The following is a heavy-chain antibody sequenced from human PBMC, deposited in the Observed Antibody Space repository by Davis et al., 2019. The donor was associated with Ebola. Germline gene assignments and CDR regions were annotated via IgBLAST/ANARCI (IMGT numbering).Heavy chain of an antibody. CDR3: ARARFLEWLFSSYYYYGMDV. D-gene: IGHD3-3*01. CDR2: IIPILGIA. V-gene: IGHV1-69*04. Sequence: SVKVSCKASGGTFSSYAISWVRQAPGQGLEWMGRIIPILGIANYAQKFQGRVTITADKSTSTAYMELSSLRSEDTAVYYCARARFLEWLFSSYYYYGMDVWGQGTTVTVSS. J-gene: IGHJ6*02. CDR1: GGTFSSYA.